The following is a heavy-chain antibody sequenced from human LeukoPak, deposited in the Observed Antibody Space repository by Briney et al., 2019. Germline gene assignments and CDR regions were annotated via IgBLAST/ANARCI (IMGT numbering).Heavy chain of an antibody. CDR2: ISDSGGYT. CDR3: ARGPIAADY. V-gene: IGHV3-23*01. Sequence: PGETLRLSCAASGFTFSNYVMSWARQAPGKGLEWVSSISDSGGYTYYADSVKGRFTISRDNAKNSLYLQMNSLRAEDTAVYYCARGPIAADYWGQGTLVTVSS. D-gene: IGHD6-13*01. J-gene: IGHJ4*02. CDR1: GFTFSNYV.